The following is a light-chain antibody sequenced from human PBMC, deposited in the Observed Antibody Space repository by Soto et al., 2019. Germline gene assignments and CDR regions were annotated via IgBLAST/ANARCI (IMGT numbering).Light chain of an antibody. CDR2: DAS. CDR1: QTVRNNY. CDR3: QQSSSYPLT. J-gene: IGKJ4*01. V-gene: IGKV3-20*01. Sequence: EFVLTQSPGTLSLSPGERATLSCRASQTVRNNYLAWYQQKPGQAPRLLIYDASSRATGIPDRFSGGGSGTDFTLTISRLEPVDFEVYYCQQSSSYPLTFGVGTKVEIX.